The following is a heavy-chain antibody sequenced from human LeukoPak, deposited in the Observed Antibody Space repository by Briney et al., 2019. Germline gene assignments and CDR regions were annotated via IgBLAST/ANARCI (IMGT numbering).Heavy chain of an antibody. CDR1: GFTFDTYW. D-gene: IGHD3-22*01. V-gene: IGHV3-7*01. CDR3: ARGSRDISGYRYYFDY. CDR2: IRQDGSVK. Sequence: GGPLRLSCAASGFTFDTYWMSWVRQAPGKGLEWVANIRQDGSVKYYVDSAKGRFTISRDNAKNSVYLELNSLRADDTAVYYCARGSRDISGYRYYFDYWGQGTLVTVSS. J-gene: IGHJ4*02.